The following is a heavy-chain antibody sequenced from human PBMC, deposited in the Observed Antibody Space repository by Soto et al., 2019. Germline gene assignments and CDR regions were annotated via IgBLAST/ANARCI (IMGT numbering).Heavy chain of an antibody. CDR2: ISANKGNT. D-gene: IGHD3-10*01. Sequence: QVQLVQSGAEVKKPGASVKVSCKASGYTFTNFGISWVRQAPGQGLEWMGWISANKGNTNYTQELQGRVTMTTDQTTSTAYMELMSLRSDDTAMYFCARANYHGSASYPYSGQGTLVTGSS. CDR3: ARANYHGSASYPY. CDR1: GYTFTNFG. V-gene: IGHV1-18*01. J-gene: IGHJ4*02.